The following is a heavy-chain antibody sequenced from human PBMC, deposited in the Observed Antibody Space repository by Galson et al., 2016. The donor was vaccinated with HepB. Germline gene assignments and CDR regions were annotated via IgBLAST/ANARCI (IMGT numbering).Heavy chain of an antibody. D-gene: IGHD2-2*01. Sequence: LRLSCAASGFSFSSYWMSWVRQAPGKGLEWVANIRQDGAESFYLGSVRGRFTISRDNAKNSVYLEVNSLRSDDTAVYYCARFGCTSCYDFYYYGMDVWGQGTTVTVSS. V-gene: IGHV3-7*01. CDR2: IRQDGAES. J-gene: IGHJ6*02. CDR3: ARFGCTSCYDFYYYGMDV. CDR1: GFSFSSYW.